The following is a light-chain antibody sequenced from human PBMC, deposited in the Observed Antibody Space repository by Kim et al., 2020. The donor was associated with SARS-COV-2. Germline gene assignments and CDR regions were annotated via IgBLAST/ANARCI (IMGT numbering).Light chain of an antibody. J-gene: IGKJ2*01. CDR3: QQSHSIPHT. Sequence: SASVGDRVTISCRASQTISDYWNWYQQKPGQAPKLLIYTASSVQNGVPSRFSGSGSGTEFTLTISSLHPDDFESYYCQQSHSIPHTFGQGTKLEI. V-gene: IGKV1-39*01. CDR2: TAS. CDR1: QTISDY.